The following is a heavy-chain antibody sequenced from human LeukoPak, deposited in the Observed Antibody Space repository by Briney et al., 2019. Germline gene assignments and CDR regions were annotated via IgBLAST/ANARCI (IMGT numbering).Heavy chain of an antibody. Sequence: ASVKVSCKASGYTFTSYGISWVRQAPGQGLEWMGWISAYNGNTNYAQKLQGRVTMTTDTSTSTAYMELRSLRSDDTAVYYCARRYYYGSGSSIKWDYWGQGTLVTVSS. CDR1: GYTFTSYG. J-gene: IGHJ4*02. V-gene: IGHV1-18*01. D-gene: IGHD3-10*01. CDR3: ARRYYYGSGSSIKWDY. CDR2: ISAYNGNT.